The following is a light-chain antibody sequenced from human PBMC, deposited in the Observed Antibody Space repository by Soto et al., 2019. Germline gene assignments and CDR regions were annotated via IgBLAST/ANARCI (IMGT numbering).Light chain of an antibody. Sequence: EIVLTQSPATLSLSPGERATLSCRASQTIRTDLAWYQQKPGQGPRLLIYDASNRATGIPARFSGSGSGTDFTLTISGLEPEDFALYSCQQRSNWPPEYTFGQGTRLEIK. CDR1: QTIRTD. CDR3: QQRSNWPPEYT. CDR2: DAS. J-gene: IGKJ2*01. V-gene: IGKV3-11*01.